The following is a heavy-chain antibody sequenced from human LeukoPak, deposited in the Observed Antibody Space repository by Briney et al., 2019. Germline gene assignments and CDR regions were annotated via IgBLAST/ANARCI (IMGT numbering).Heavy chain of an antibody. V-gene: IGHV3-66*01. CDR1: GFTVSSNY. CDR3: AREHIVVVPAATLYYGMDV. D-gene: IGHD2-2*01. J-gene: IGHJ6*02. CDR2: IYSGGST. Sequence: GGSLRLSCAASGFTVSSNYMSWVRQAPGKGLEWVSVIYSGGSTYYADSVKGRFTISRDNSKNTLYLQMNSLGAEDTAVYYCAREHIVVVPAATLYYGMDVWGQGTTVTVSS.